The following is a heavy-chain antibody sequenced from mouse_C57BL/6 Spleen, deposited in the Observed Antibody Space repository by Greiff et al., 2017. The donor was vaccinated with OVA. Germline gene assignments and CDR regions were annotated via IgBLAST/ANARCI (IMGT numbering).Heavy chain of an antibody. Sequence: VQLKQSGPELVKPGASVKMSCKASGYTFTDYNMHWVKQSHGKSLEWIGYINPNNGGTSYNQKFKGKATLTVNKSSSTAYMELRSLTSEDSAVYYCAREKLIYYYGSKDAMDYWGQGTSVTVSS. CDR2: INPNNGGT. J-gene: IGHJ4*01. D-gene: IGHD1-1*01. CDR3: AREKLIYYYGSKDAMDY. V-gene: IGHV1-22*01. CDR1: GYTFTDYN.